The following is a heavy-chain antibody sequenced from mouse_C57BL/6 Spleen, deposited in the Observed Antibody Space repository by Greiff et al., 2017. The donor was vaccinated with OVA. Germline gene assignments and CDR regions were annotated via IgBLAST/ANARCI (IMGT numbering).Heavy chain of an antibody. Sequence: QVQLKQSGPELVKPGASVKISCKASGYAFSSSWMNWVKQRPGKGLEWIGRIYPGDGDTNYNGKFKGKATLTADKSSSTAYMQLSSLTSEDSAVYFCARSGPHTLAMDYWGQGTSVTVSS. CDR1: GYAFSSSW. CDR3: ARSGPHTLAMDY. J-gene: IGHJ4*01. CDR2: IYPGDGDT. D-gene: IGHD3-1*01. V-gene: IGHV1-82*01.